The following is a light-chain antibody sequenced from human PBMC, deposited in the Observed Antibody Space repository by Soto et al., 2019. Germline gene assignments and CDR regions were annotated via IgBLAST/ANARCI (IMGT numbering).Light chain of an antibody. J-gene: IGKJ5*01. Sequence: IQLTQSPSSLSASLGDSVTITCRASQGIRSFLAWYQQKPGKAPKLLIYGASTLQSGVPSRFRGSGSGAVVTLTISSLQPEDVETDYCQQLHSSPITFGQGTRVDIK. CDR3: QQLHSSPIT. V-gene: IGKV1-9*01. CDR1: QGIRSF. CDR2: GAS.